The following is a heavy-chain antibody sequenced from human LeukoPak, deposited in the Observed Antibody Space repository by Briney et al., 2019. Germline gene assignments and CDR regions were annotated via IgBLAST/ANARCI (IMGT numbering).Heavy chain of an antibody. CDR1: GYTFTSYA. J-gene: IGHJ3*02. V-gene: IGHV1-3*01. D-gene: IGHD3-22*01. CDR2: INAGNGNT. Sequence: ASVKVSCKASGYTFTSYAMHWVCQAPGQRLEWMGWINAGNGNTKYSQKFQGRVTITRDTSASTAYMELSSLRSEDTAVYYCVRGGYYSVKIDAFDIWGQGTMVTVSS. CDR3: VRGGYYSVKIDAFDI.